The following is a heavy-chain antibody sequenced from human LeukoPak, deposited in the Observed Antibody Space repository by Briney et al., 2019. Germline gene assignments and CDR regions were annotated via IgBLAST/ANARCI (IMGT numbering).Heavy chain of an antibody. J-gene: IGHJ5*02. V-gene: IGHV4-4*07. CDR2: IYTSGST. Sequence: SETLSLTCTVSGGSISSYYWSWIRQPAGKGLEWIGRIYTSGSTNYNPSLKSRVTMSVDTSKNQFSLKLSSVTAADTAVYYCARDWESLTDYFSVNWFDPWGQGTLVTVSS. D-gene: IGHD3-9*01. CDR3: ARDWESLTDYFSVNWFDP. CDR1: GGSISSYY.